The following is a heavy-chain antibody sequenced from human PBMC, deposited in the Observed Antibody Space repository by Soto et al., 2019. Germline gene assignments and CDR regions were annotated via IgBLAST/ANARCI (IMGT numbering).Heavy chain of an antibody. J-gene: IGHJ4*02. V-gene: IGHV1-69*13. CDR3: AVGYSYGYGFDY. CDR1: GGTFSSYA. D-gene: IGHD5-18*01. Sequence: GASVKVSCKASGGTFSSYAISWVRQAPGQGLEWMGGIIPIFGTANYEQKFQGRVTITADESTSTAYMELSSLRSEDTAVDYCAVGYSYGYGFDYWGQGTLVTVSS. CDR2: IIPIFGTA.